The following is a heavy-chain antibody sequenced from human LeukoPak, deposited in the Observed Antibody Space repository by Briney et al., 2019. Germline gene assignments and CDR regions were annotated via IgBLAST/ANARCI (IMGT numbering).Heavy chain of an antibody. CDR2: ISGSGGST. Sequence: PGGSLRLSCAASGFTFSSYAMSWVRQAPGKGLEWVSAISGSGGSTYYADSVKGRFTISRDNSKNTLYLQMSSLTAEDTAVYYCAKSAYYGSGSYPSLRWFDPWGQGTLVTVSS. J-gene: IGHJ5*02. CDR3: AKSAYYGSGSYPSLRWFDP. CDR1: GFTFSSYA. V-gene: IGHV3-23*01. D-gene: IGHD3-10*01.